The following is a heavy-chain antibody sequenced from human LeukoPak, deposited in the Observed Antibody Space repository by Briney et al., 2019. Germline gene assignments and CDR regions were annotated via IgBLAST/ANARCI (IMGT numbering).Heavy chain of an antibody. J-gene: IGHJ4*02. CDR1: GGTFSSYA. CDR3: AKDLKGYSYAHGDY. CDR2: IIPIFGTA. V-gene: IGHV1-69*05. Sequence: GASVKVSCKASGGTFSSYAISWVRQAPGQGLEWMGRIIPIFGTANYAQKFQGRVTITTDESTSTAYMELSSLRSEDTAVYYCAKDLKGYSYAHGDYWGQGTLVTVSS. D-gene: IGHD5-18*01.